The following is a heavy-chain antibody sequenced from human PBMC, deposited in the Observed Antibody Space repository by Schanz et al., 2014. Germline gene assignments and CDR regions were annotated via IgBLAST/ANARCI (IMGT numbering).Heavy chain of an antibody. CDR1: GYTFTGYY. Sequence: QVQLVQSGAEVKKPGASVKVSCKASGYTFTGYYIHWVRQAPGQGLEWMGRIIPVLAIADYAQKFQGRVTITADKSTSTASMELSSLRSEDTAVYYCASSGAGYSSSWDFDYWGQGSLVTVSS. V-gene: IGHV1-69*09. CDR2: IIPVLAIA. D-gene: IGHD6-13*01. J-gene: IGHJ4*02. CDR3: ASSGAGYSSSWDFDY.